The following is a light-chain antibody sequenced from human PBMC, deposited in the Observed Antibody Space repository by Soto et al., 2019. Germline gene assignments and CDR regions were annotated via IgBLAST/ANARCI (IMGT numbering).Light chain of an antibody. Sequence: IQLTQSPSSLSASVGDRVTITCRASQGIGSYLAWYQQKPGEAPKLLIYAAYTLQSGVPSRFSGSGSGTDFALTISSLQAEDFATYYCQQVSSYPSTFGGGTKVEIK. CDR1: QGIGSY. V-gene: IGKV1-9*01. J-gene: IGKJ4*01. CDR3: QQVSSYPST. CDR2: AAY.